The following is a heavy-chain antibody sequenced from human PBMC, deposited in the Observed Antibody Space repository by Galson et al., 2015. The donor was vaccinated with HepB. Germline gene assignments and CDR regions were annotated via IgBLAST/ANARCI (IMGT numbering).Heavy chain of an antibody. Sequence: SLRLSCAASGFTFSSYWMTWVRQAPGKGLEWVANIKQDGSEKYYVDSVKGRFTISRDNAENSLYLQMNSLRGEDTAVYYCAREYWDVEDYWGQGTLVSVSS. D-gene: IGHD1-26*01. CDR1: GFTFSSYW. J-gene: IGHJ4*02. V-gene: IGHV3-7*01. CDR2: IKQDGSEK. CDR3: AREYWDVEDY.